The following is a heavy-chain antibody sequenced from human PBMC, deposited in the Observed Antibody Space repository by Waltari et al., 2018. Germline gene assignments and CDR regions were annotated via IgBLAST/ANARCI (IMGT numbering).Heavy chain of an antibody. D-gene: IGHD6-6*01. CDR2: IYYSGRT. CDR1: GGSISSDASY. CDR3: ARCITARTLGYWFDP. J-gene: IGHJ5*02. V-gene: IGHV4-31*03. Sequence: QVQLQESGPGLVKPSQTLSLTCPVSGGSISSDASYWSWIRQHPGKGLEWIGSIYYSGRTSYNPSLTSRVSISVDTSKNQFSLKLTSVTAADTAMFYCARCITARTLGYWFDPWGQGTLVTVSS.